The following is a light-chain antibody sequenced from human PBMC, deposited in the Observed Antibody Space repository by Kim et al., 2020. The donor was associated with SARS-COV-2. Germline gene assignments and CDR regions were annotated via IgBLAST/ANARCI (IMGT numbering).Light chain of an antibody. CDR2: DVI. V-gene: IGLV2-14*04. Sequence: GQSITVSCSGTRADGGCYTYACWYQKRPGKGPKLMIYDVIKRPSGVSNRLAGAKSGNTASLTIAGLQAEDEADYYCSSYTSSSTWVFGGGTQLTVL. CDR1: RADGGCYTY. J-gene: IGLJ3*02. CDR3: SSYTSSSTWV.